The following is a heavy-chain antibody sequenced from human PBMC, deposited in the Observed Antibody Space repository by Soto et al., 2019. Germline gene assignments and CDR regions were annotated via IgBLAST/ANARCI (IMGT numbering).Heavy chain of an antibody. CDR1: GFTFSSYG. Sequence: PGGSLRLSCAASGFTFSSYGMHWVRQAPGKGLEWVAVIWYDGSNKYYADSVKGRFTISRDNSKNTLYLQMNSLRAEDKTVYYCARDTPIRYYDFWSGWDGMDVWGQGTTVTVSS. CDR3: ARDTPIRYYDFWSGWDGMDV. V-gene: IGHV3-33*01. CDR2: IWYDGSNK. D-gene: IGHD3-3*01. J-gene: IGHJ6*02.